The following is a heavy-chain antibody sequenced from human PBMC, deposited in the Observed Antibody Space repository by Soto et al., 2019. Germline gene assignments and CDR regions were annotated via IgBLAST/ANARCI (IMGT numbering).Heavy chain of an antibody. CDR3: ARGGDIVVVPAAMVFNY. D-gene: IGHD2-2*01. J-gene: IGHJ4*02. V-gene: IGHV1-69*06. CDR2: IIPIFGTA. CDR1: GGTFSSYA. Sequence: QVQLVQSGAEVKKPGSSVKVSCKASGGTFSSYAISWVRQAPGQGLEWMGGIIPIFGTANYAQKFQGRVTITADKSRSTAYMELSSLRSEDTAVYYCARGGDIVVVPAAMVFNYWGQGTLVTVSS.